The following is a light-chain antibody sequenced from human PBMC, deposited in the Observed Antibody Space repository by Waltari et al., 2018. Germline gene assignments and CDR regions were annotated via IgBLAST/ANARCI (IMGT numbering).Light chain of an antibody. CDR3: QQYNNWPYT. CDR1: ESVGNN. CDR2: RAS. J-gene: IGKJ2*01. Sequence: IVMTQSPATLSVSPGRRATLSCRASESVGNNFAWYQQKPGQAPRLLIYRASSRATGIPARFSASGSRTEFVLTISSLQSEDSAVYYCQQYNNWPYTFGQGTKLEIK. V-gene: IGKV3-15*01.